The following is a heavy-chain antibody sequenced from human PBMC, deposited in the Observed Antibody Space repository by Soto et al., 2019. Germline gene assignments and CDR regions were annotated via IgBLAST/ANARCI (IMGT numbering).Heavy chain of an antibody. CDR1: GYTFTSYY. CDR3: ARDLAYCGGDCYPPYYYGMDV. J-gene: IGHJ6*02. V-gene: IGHV1-46*01. Sequence: GASMKVSCKASGYTFTSYYMHCVRQAPGQGLEWMGIINPSGGSTSYAQKFQGRVTMTRDTSTSTVYMELSSLRSEDTAVYYCARDLAYCGGDCYPPYYYGMDVWGQGTTVTVSS. CDR2: INPSGGST. D-gene: IGHD2-21*02.